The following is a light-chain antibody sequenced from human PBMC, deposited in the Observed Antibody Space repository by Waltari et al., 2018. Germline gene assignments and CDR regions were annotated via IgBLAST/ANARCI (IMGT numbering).Light chain of an antibody. Sequence: QSMLTQPPSASGTPGQTVTISCFGSTSNIGSNTVNWFQHLPGTAPKLLSYKDSQRPSGVPDRFSGSNSGTSASLAISGLQSEDEADYYCAAWDDSLLGLFGGGTKLTVL. V-gene: IGLV1-44*01. CDR2: KDS. CDR3: AAWDDSLLGL. CDR1: TSNIGSNT. J-gene: IGLJ2*01.